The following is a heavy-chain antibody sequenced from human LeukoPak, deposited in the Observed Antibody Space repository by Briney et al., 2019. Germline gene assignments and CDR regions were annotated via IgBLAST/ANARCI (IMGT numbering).Heavy chain of an antibody. J-gene: IGHJ1*01. D-gene: IGHD1-26*01. CDR2: IYTSGST. V-gene: IGHV4-61*02. CDR1: GGSISSGSYY. Sequence: SQTLSLTCTVSGGSISSGSYYWSWIRQPAGKGLEWIGRIYTSGSTNYNPSLKSRVTISVDTSKNQFSLKLSSVTAADTAVYYCGVGGAIEYFQHWGQGTLVTVSS. CDR3: GVGGAIEYFQH.